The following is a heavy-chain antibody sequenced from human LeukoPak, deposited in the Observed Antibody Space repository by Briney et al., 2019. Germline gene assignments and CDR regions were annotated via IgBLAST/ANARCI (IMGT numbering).Heavy chain of an antibody. J-gene: IGHJ3*02. CDR1: GFTFSTYW. Sequence: PGGSLRLSCSASGFTFSTYWMHWVRQAPGKGLVWVSRINSDGSSTSYADSVKGRFTISRDNAKNTLYLQMNSLRAEDTAVYYCARVFPYGDLRDDAFDIWGQGTMVTVSS. CDR2: INSDGSST. CDR3: ARVFPYGDLRDDAFDI. D-gene: IGHD4-17*01. V-gene: IGHV3-74*01.